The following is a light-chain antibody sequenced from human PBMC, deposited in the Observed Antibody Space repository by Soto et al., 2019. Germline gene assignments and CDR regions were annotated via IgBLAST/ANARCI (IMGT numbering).Light chain of an antibody. CDR2: GAS. Sequence: EIVLTQSPGTLSLSPGERATLSCRASQSVSSSYLAWYQQKPGQAPRLLIYGASIRATGIPDRFSGSGSGTDFTLTISRLEPEDFAVYYCQQYGSSPPVTFGQGTKVEIK. J-gene: IGKJ1*01. CDR1: QSVSSSY. CDR3: QQYGSSPPVT. V-gene: IGKV3-20*01.